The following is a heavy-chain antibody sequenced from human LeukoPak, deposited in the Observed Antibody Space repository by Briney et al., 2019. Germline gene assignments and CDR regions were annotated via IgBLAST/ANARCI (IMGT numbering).Heavy chain of an antibody. CDR2: IFYGGST. CDR3: AITQSGSYQVWFDP. CDR1: GGSISSNY. J-gene: IGHJ5*02. Sequence: SETLSLTCAVSGGSISSNYRSWVRQPPGKGLEWVGYIFYGGSTNYNPSLKSRVTISVDTSKNQFSLKLSSVTAADTAAYYCAITQSGSYQVWFDPWGQGTLVTVSS. V-gene: IGHV4-59*01. D-gene: IGHD1-26*01.